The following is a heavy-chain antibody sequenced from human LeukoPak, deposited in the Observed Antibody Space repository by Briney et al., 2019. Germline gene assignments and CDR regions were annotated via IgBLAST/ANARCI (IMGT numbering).Heavy chain of an antibody. V-gene: IGHV3-21*01. CDR2: ISSGSDYK. D-gene: IGHD3-3*01. CDR1: GFTFNSNN. Sequence: GRSLRLSCAASGFTFNSNNMNWVRQGPGKGLEWATSISSGSDYKYYADSGKGRYTISRDNAKNSLYLQMNSLRAEDTAVYYCARDHDFWSVRDYWGQGTLVTVFS. CDR3: ARDHDFWSVRDY. J-gene: IGHJ4*02.